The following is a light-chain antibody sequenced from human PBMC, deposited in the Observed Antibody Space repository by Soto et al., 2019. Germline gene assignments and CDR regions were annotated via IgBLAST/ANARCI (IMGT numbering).Light chain of an antibody. Sequence: EIVLTQSPGTLSLSPGERATLSCRASQSVSSHLAWYQQKPGQAPRLLIYDASNRATGIPARFSGSGSGTDFTLTISSLAPEDSAGYHCVQRTTWPWTCGQGSKVEIK. CDR2: DAS. J-gene: IGKJ1*01. V-gene: IGKV3-11*01. CDR1: QSVSSH. CDR3: VQRTTWPWT.